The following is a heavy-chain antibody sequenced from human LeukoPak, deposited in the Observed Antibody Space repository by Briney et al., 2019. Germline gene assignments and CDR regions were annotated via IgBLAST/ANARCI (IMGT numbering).Heavy chain of an antibody. CDR1: GGTVSSYA. Sequence: ASVKVSCKASGGTVSSYAISWVRQAPGQGLEWMGRIIPILGIANYAQKFQGRVTITADKSTSTAYMELSSLRSEDTAVYYCARDSISGYELLDYWGQGTLVTVSS. D-gene: IGHD5-12*01. CDR3: ARDSISGYELLDY. J-gene: IGHJ4*02. CDR2: IIPILGIA. V-gene: IGHV1-69*04.